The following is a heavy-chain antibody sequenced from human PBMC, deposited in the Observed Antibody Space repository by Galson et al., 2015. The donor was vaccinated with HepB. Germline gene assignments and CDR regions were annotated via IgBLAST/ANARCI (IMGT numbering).Heavy chain of an antibody. CDR2: INAGNGKA. Sequence: SVKVSCKASGYIFTNYAINWVRQAPGQRLEWMGWINAGNGKAKFSQRFQGRVTITSDTSATTAYMELSSLGAEDTAMYYCARRYGSAWNLGYWGQGTLVIVSS. CDR1: GYIFTNYA. V-gene: IGHV1-3*01. J-gene: IGHJ4*02. D-gene: IGHD6-19*01. CDR3: ARRYGSAWNLGY.